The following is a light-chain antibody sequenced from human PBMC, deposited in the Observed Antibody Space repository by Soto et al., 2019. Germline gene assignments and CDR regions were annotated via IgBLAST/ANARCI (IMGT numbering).Light chain of an antibody. J-gene: IGLJ2*01. CDR1: SGSIASNY. V-gene: IGLV6-57*02. CDR2: EYD. CDR3: QSYDGNNRV. Sequence: NSMLTQPHSVSASPGKTVTISCTGSSGSIASNYVQWYQQRPGSAPTTVIYEYDQRPSWVPDRFSGSIDSSSNSASLTVSGLKTEDEADYYLQSYDGNNRVFGGGTKVTVL.